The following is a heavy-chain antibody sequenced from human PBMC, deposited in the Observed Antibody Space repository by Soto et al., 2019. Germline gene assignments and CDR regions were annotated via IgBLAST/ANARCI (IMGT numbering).Heavy chain of an antibody. Sequence: SETLSLTCTVSGGSISSSSYYWGWIRQPPGKGLEWIGSIYYSGSTYYNPSLKSRVTISVDTSKNQFSLKLSSGTAADTAVYYCARGESRELGMAPHDAFDIWGQGTMVTVSS. CDR2: IYYSGST. CDR3: ARGESRELGMAPHDAFDI. CDR1: GGSISSSSYY. D-gene: IGHD7-27*01. V-gene: IGHV4-39*07. J-gene: IGHJ3*02.